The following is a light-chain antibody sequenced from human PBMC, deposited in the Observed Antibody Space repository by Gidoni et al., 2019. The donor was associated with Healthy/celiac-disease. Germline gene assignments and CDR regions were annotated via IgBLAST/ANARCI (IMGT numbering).Light chain of an antibody. CDR2: YAA. V-gene: IGKV3D-20*01. J-gene: IGKJ4*01. CDR1: QLLNNRI. CDR3: QQYDSAPFG. Sequence: ATLSCRPSQLLNNRILAWYQQKPGLAPRLLVYYAASRATGIPDRFSATGSGTDFTLTISRLEPEDFAVYYCQQYDSAPFGFGGGTRVDI.